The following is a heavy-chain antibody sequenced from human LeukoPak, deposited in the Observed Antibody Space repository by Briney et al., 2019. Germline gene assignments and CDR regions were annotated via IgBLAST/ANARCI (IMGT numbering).Heavy chain of an antibody. CDR3: ARTGDPLYYYGSGSYPKAGGPPDY. D-gene: IGHD3-10*01. Sequence: GGSLRLSCAASGFTFSSYWMNWARQAPGKGLKWVAVISHDGSKKYYADSVKGRFTISRDNSKNTLYLQMNSLRPEDTAVYYCARTGDPLYYYGSGSYPKAGGPPDYWGQGTLVTVSS. CDR1: GFTFSSYW. J-gene: IGHJ4*02. V-gene: IGHV3-30*03. CDR2: ISHDGSKK.